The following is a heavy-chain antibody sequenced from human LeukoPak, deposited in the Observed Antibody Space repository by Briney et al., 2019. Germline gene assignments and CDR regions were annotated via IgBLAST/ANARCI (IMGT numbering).Heavy chain of an antibody. CDR3: AGYCSSTSCSGGY. Sequence: GGSLRLSCAASGFTFSDYYMSWIRQAPGKGLEWVSYISSSGSTIYYADSVKGRFTISRDNAKNSLYLQMNSLRAEDTAGYYCAGYCSSTSCSGGYWGQGTLVTVSS. J-gene: IGHJ4*02. D-gene: IGHD2-2*01. CDR1: GFTFSDYY. CDR2: ISSSGSTI. V-gene: IGHV3-11*01.